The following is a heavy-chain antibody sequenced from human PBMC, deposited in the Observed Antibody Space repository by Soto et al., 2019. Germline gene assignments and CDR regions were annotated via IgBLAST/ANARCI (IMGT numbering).Heavy chain of an antibody. CDR3: ARENGQWLVSD. CDR2: ISTYNGNT. V-gene: IGHV1-18*01. Sequence: QVQLVQSGAEVKKPGASVKVSCKASGYIFTSYGISWVRQAPGQGLEWMGRISTYNGNTKYAQKLQGRVTMTTDTSASIAYMELRSLRSDDTAVYYWARENGQWLVSDWGQGTLVTVS. D-gene: IGHD6-19*01. J-gene: IGHJ1*01. CDR1: GYIFTSYG.